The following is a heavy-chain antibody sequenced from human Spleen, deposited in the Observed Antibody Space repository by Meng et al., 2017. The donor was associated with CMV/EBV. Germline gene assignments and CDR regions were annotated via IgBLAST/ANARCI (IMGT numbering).Heavy chain of an antibody. Sequence: GGSLRLSCAASGFTFSSYGIYWVRQAPGKGLEWVALIQYDGSNKYYADSVKGRFTISRDNSKNTLYLQMNSLRAEDTAVYYCASRGGRYCSSTSCQGAFDIWGQGTMVTVSS. V-gene: IGHV3-30*02. CDR3: ASRGGRYCSSTSCQGAFDI. D-gene: IGHD2-2*01. CDR1: GFTFSSYG. CDR2: IQYDGSNK. J-gene: IGHJ3*02.